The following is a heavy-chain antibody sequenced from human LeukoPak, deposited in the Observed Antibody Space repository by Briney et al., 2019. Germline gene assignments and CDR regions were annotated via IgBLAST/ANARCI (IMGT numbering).Heavy chain of an antibody. J-gene: IGHJ4*02. D-gene: IGHD1-26*01. CDR1: GYTFTSYD. CDR2: INPNSGGT. V-gene: IGHV1-2*02. Sequence: ASVKVSCKASGYTFTSYDINWVRQATGQGLEWMGWINPNSGGTNYAQRFQGRVTMTRDTSISTAYMELSRLRSDDTAVYYCARVLRGSFGYWGQGTLVTVSS. CDR3: ARVLRGSFGY.